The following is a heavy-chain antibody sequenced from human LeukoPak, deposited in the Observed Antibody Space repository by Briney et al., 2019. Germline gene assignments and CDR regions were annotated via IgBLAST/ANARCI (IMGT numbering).Heavy chain of an antibody. D-gene: IGHD3-10*01. V-gene: IGHV3-72*01. CDR1: AFTFSDHY. CDR2: ARNRADSYTT. CDR3: TRAAIRGDAFDI. J-gene: IGHJ3*02. Sequence: GGSLRLSCAASAFTFSDHYMDWVRQAPGKGLEWVGRARNRADSYTTEYAASVKGRFTISRDDSKNSLYLQMNSLKTEDTAVYYCTRAAIRGDAFDIRGQGTMVTVS.